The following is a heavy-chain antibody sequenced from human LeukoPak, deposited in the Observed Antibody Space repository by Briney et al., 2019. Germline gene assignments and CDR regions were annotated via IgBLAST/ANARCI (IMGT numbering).Heavy chain of an antibody. J-gene: IGHJ4*02. Sequence: GGSLRLSCSASGFTFSTYWMSWVRQAPGKGLEWVASINPDGNKKYSADSVKGRFTISRDNAENSLYLQMNSLRVEDTAFYYCARDLAYSRLDYWGQGMLVTVSS. CDR1: GFTFSTYW. V-gene: IGHV3-7*01. CDR3: ARDLAYSRLDY. CDR2: INPDGNKK. D-gene: IGHD5-18*01.